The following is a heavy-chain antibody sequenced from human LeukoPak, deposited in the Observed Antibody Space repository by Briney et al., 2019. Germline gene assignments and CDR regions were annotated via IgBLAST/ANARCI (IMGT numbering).Heavy chain of an antibody. CDR2: ISGSGGST. CDR3: AKSVVVTARYGAFDY. CDR1: GFTFSSYA. V-gene: IGHV3-23*01. J-gene: IGHJ4*02. Sequence: PWGSLRLSCAASGFTFSSYAMSWVRQAPGKGLEWVSAISGSGGSTYYADSVKGRFTISRDNSKNTLYLQMNSLRAEDTAVYYCAKSVVVTARYGAFDYWGQGTLVTVSS. D-gene: IGHD2-21*02.